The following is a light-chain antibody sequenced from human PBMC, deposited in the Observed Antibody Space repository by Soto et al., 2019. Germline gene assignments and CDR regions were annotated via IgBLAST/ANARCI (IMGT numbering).Light chain of an antibody. V-gene: IGKV3-15*01. CDR2: GAS. J-gene: IGKJ2*01. CDR1: QSVRSN. CDR3: QQYDTLPPNHT. Sequence: IVMTQSPATLSVSPGERATLSCRASQSVRSNLPWYQQKPGQAPSLLIYGASTRATGIPARFSGSGSGTDFTLTISSLQSEDFAVYYCQQYDTLPPNHTFGQGTKLEIK.